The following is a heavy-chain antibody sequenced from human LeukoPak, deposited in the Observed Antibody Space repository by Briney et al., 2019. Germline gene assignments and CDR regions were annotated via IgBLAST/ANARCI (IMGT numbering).Heavy chain of an antibody. CDR1: GFTFSSYG. CDR3: AKWTYEVRGDY. Sequence: PGGSLRLSCAASGFTFSSYGMHWVRQAPGKGLEWVAVISYDVSNKYYADSVKGRFTISRDNSKNTLYLQMNSLRAEDTAVYYCAKWTYEVRGDYWGQGTLVTVSS. CDR2: ISYDVSNK. J-gene: IGHJ4*02. D-gene: IGHD3-10*01. V-gene: IGHV3-30*18.